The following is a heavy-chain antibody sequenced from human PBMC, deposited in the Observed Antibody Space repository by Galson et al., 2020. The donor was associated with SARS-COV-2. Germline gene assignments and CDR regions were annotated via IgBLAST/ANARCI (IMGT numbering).Heavy chain of an antibody. CDR1: GFTFSRYE. V-gene: IGHV3-48*03. D-gene: IGHD6-19*01. J-gene: IGHJ6*02. CDR2: LSSSGDTM. Sequence: GGTLRLSCAASGFTFSRYEMNWVRQAPGKGLEWVSYLSSSGDTMFYADSVKGRFTISRDNAKNSLYLQMNSLRAEDTAVDYCARVGYTSGWYLMDVWGQGTMVTVSS. CDR3: ARVGYTSGWYLMDV.